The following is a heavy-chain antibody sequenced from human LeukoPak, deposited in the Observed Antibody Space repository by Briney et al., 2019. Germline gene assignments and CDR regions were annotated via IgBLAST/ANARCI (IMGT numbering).Heavy chain of an antibody. J-gene: IGHJ5*02. Sequence: SGTLSLTCAVYGGSFSGYYWSWIRQPPGKGLEWIGEINHSGSTNYNPSLKSRVTISVDTSKNQFSLKLSSVTAADTAVYYCASGADELNLWGQGILVTVSS. CDR1: GGSFSGYY. V-gene: IGHV4-34*01. CDR3: ASGADELNL. D-gene: IGHD1-1*01. CDR2: INHSGST.